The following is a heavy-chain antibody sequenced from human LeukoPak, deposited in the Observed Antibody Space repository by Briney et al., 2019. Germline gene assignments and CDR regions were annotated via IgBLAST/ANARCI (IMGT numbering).Heavy chain of an antibody. CDR2: ISYDGSNK. CDR3: ARDRTYSSGWYGPFDY. Sequence: GGSLRLSCSASGFTFSSYAMHWVRQAPGKGLEWVAVISYDGSNKYYADSVKGRFTISRDNSKNTLYLQMNSLRAEDTAVYYCARDRTYSSGWYGPFDYWGQGTLVTVSS. J-gene: IGHJ4*02. CDR1: GFTFSSYA. D-gene: IGHD6-19*01. V-gene: IGHV3-30-3*01.